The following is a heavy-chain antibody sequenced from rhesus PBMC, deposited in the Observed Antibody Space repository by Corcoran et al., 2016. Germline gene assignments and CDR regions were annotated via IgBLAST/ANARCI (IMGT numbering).Heavy chain of an antibody. Sequence: QVQLQESGPGLVKPSETLSLTCAVSGASISSYWWSWIRQPPGKGLEWIGEINGKSVSTSSNPSLKSRVTISKDASKNQFSLKLSSVTAADTAVYYCARLIVGTKGFRYWGQGVLVTVSS. V-gene: IGHV4-80*01. J-gene: IGHJ4*01. CDR2: INGKSVST. CDR3: ARLIVGTKGFRY. CDR1: GASISSYW. D-gene: IGHD1-44*01.